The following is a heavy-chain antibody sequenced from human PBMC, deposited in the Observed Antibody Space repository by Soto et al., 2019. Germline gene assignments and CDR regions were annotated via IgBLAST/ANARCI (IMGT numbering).Heavy chain of an antibody. D-gene: IGHD3-16*01. V-gene: IGHV1-69*01. CDR1: GGTFSSYA. CDR3: AREKGEGGGDEY. J-gene: IGHJ4*02. CDR2: IIPIFGTE. Sequence: QVQLVQSGAEVKKPGSSVKVSCKASGGTFSSYAISWVRQAPGHGLEGMGGIIPIFGTEHYAQKFQGRVTITAGDARSTAYMELSSLRSEDTAVYYCAREKGEGGGDEYWGQGTLVTVSS.